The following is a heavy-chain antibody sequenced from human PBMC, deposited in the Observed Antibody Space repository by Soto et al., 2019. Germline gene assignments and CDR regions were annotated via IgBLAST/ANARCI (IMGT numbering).Heavy chain of an antibody. Sequence: GGSLRLSCAASGFTFSNAWMYWVRQAPGKGLEWVGRIKSKTDGGTTDYAAPVKGRFTISRDDSKNTLYLQMNSLKTEDTAVYYCTTDPTKAYDYGSGSSECFDYWGQGTLVTVSS. CDR3: TTDPTKAYDYGSGSSECFDY. CDR2: IKSKTDGGTT. D-gene: IGHD3-10*01. V-gene: IGHV3-15*07. J-gene: IGHJ4*02. CDR1: GFTFSNAW.